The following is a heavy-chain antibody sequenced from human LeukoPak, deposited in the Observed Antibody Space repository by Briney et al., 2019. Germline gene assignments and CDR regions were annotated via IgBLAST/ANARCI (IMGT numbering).Heavy chain of an antibody. CDR2: IIAIFGTA. CDR3: ARGTTVVRALDAFDI. J-gene: IGHJ3*02. V-gene: IGHV1-69*01. Sequence: SSVKVSCKASGCTLSSHAISWVRQAPGQGLEWMGVIIAIFGTANYAQKFQGRVTITADESTSTAYMELSSLRSEDTAVYYCARGTTVVRALDAFDIWGQGTMVTVSS. D-gene: IGHD4-23*01. CDR1: GCTLSSHA.